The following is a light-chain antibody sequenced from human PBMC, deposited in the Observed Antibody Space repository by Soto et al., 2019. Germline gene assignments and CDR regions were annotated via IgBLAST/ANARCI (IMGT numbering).Light chain of an antibody. CDR3: MQALQRGT. V-gene: IGKV2-28*01. CDR2: LGS. CDR1: QSLLHSNGYNY. J-gene: IGKJ1*01. Sequence: DIVMTQSPLSLPVTPGEPASISCRSSQSLLHSNGYNYLDWYLQKPGQSPQLLIYLGSNRASGVPDRFSGSGSGTDFTLKISRVEAEDVGVYYCMQALQRGTFGQGAKGEIK.